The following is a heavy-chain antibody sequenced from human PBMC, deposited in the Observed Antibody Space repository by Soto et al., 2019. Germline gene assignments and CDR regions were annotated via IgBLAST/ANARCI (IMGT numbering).Heavy chain of an antibody. V-gene: IGHV1-69*13. D-gene: IGHD2-15*01. Sequence: SVKVSCKASGGTFSSYAISWVRQAPGQGLEWMGGIIPIFGTANYAQKFQGRVTITADESTSTAYMELSSLRSEDTAVYYCARATLDQDIVVVVAAEYNWFDPWGQGALVTVSS. CDR3: ARATLDQDIVVVVAAEYNWFDP. CDR1: GGTFSSYA. J-gene: IGHJ5*02. CDR2: IIPIFGTA.